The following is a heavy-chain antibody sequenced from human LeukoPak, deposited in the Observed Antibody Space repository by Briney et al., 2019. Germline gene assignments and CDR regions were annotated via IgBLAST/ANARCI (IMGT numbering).Heavy chain of an antibody. J-gene: IGHJ4*02. V-gene: IGHV3-7*01. D-gene: IGHD2-2*01. CDR3: ARDTKDY. CDR1: GFTFSNYW. CDR2: IKQDGSEK. Sequence: GGSLRLSCAASGFTFSNYWMSWVRQAPGKGLEWVANIKQDGSEKDYVDSVKGRFTISRDNAKNSLDLEMNSLRAEDTGVYFCARDTKDYWGQGSLVVVSS.